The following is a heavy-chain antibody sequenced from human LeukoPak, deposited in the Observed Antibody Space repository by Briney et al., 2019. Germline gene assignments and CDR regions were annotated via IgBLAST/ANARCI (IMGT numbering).Heavy chain of an antibody. D-gene: IGHD3-10*01. CDR3: ARGKSSRGYFDL. J-gene: IGHJ2*01. Sequence: PSETLSLTCAVYGGSFSGYYWCWIRQPPGKGLEWIGEINHSGSTNYNPSLKSRVTISVDTSKNQFSLKLSSVTAADTAVYYCARGKSSRGYFDLWGRGTLVTVSS. V-gene: IGHV4-34*01. CDR1: GGSFSGYY. CDR2: INHSGST.